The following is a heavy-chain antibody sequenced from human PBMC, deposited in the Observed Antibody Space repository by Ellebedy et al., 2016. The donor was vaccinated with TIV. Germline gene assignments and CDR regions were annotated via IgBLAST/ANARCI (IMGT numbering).Heavy chain of an antibody. CDR1: GFTFSHYA. CDR2: INNNGANT. CDR3: VKDRGDIIRDFDY. J-gene: IGHJ4*02. Sequence: GESLKISCSASGFTFSHYAMHWVRQAPGKGLEYVSAINNNGANTYYADSVKGRFTISRDNSKNTVYLRMSSLRPEDTAMYYCVKDRGDIIRDFDYWGQGTLVTVSP. D-gene: IGHD2-21*02. V-gene: IGHV3-64D*06.